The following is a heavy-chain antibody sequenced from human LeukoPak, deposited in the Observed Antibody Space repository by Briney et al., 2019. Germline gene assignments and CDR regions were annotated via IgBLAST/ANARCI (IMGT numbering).Heavy chain of an antibody. CDR2: ISGSGGST. D-gene: IGHD1-7*01. CDR1: GFTFSSYA. J-gene: IGHJ4*02. V-gene: IGHV3-23*01. CDR3: VGWGISGITNH. Sequence: GGSLRLSCAASGFTFSSYAMSWVRQAPGKGLEWVSAISGSGGSTYYADSVKGRFTISRDNSKNTLYLQMNSVRAEDTAVYYCVGWGISGITNHWGQGTLVTVSS.